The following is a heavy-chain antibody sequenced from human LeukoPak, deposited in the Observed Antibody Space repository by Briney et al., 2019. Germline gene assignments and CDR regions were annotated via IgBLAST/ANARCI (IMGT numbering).Heavy chain of an antibody. V-gene: IGHV3-48*04. Sequence: GGSLRLSCVASGFTFSSYSMNWVRQAPGKGLEWVSCISSSSSTIYYADSVKGRFTISRDNAKNSLYLQMNSLRAEDTAVYYCARKLGYFDYWGQGTLVTVSS. CDR3: ARKLGYFDY. CDR1: GFTFSSYS. CDR2: ISSSSSTI. J-gene: IGHJ4*02. D-gene: IGHD7-27*01.